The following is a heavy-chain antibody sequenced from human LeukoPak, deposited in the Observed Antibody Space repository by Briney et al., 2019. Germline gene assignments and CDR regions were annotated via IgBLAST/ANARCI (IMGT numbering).Heavy chain of an antibody. CDR3: ARDGSIAAAGTGYLYYYYMDV. J-gene: IGHJ6*03. Sequence: GASVKVSCKASGYTFTSYYMHWVRQAPGQGLEWMGIINPSGGSTSCAQKFQGRVTMTRDMSTSTVYMELSSLRSEDTAVYYCARDGSIAAAGTGYLYYYYMDVWGKGTTVTVSS. CDR2: INPSGGST. D-gene: IGHD6-13*01. CDR1: GYTFTSYY. V-gene: IGHV1-46*01.